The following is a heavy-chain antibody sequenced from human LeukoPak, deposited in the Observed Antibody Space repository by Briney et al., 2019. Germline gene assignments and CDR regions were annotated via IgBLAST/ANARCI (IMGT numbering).Heavy chain of an antibody. Sequence: GGSLRLSCAASGFTFSDYYMSWIRQAPGNGLEWVSYISSSGSTIYYADSVKGRFTISRDNAKNSLYLQMNSLRAEDTAVYYCARDGEGRSSTSCLSYYYYGMDVWGQGTTVTVSS. CDR3: ARDGEGRSSTSCLSYYYYGMDV. J-gene: IGHJ6*02. V-gene: IGHV3-11*01. CDR1: GFTFSDYY. CDR2: ISSSGSTI. D-gene: IGHD2-2*01.